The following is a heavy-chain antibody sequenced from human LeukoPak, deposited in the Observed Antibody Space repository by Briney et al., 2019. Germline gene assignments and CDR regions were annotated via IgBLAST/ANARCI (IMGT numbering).Heavy chain of an antibody. CDR2: IEKDGSEI. CDR1: GFTFSNYW. CDR3: AAGAGWLIDW. D-gene: IGHD6-19*01. V-gene: IGHV3-7*01. Sequence: GGSLRLSCAASGFTFSNYWMNWVRQAPGKGMEWVAIIEKDGSEILYVDSVKGRFTISRDNAKDSLYLQMNSLRAEDTAVYYCAAGAGWLIDWWGQGTLVTVSS. J-gene: IGHJ4*02.